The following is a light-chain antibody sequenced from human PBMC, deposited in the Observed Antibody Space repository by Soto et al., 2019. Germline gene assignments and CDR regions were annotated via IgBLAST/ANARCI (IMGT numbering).Light chain of an antibody. CDR3: QQYNNWPGT. CDR1: QSVSSN. J-gene: IGKJ1*01. Sequence: EIVMTQSPATLSVSPGERATLSCRASQSVSSNLAWYQHKPGQAPRLLIYGASTRATGIPARFSGSGTGTELTLTISSLQSEDFALYYCQQYNNWPGTFGQGTKLDIK. CDR2: GAS. V-gene: IGKV3-15*01.